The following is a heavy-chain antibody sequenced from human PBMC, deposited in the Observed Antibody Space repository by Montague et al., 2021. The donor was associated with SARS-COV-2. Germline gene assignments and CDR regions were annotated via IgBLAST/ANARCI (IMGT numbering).Heavy chain of an antibody. CDR1: GDSIRSYH. Sequence: SETLSLTCTVSGDSIRSYHWTWIRQPPGKGLEWIGRISDSGRTIYNPSLKSRVTISVDTSKNQFFLNLRSMVAADTAIYCCTRDRGIAAADNYYYGMDVWGPGTTVTVSS. D-gene: IGHD6-13*01. CDR2: ISDSGRT. J-gene: IGHJ6*02. CDR3: TRDRGIAAADNYYYGMDV. V-gene: IGHV4-59*13.